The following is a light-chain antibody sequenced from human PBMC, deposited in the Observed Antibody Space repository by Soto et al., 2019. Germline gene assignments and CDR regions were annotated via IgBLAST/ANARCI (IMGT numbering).Light chain of an antibody. Sequence: DVVMTQSPLSLPVIPGEPDSISCRSSQTLLHSNGHNYLDWYLQKPGQSPQLLIYLGSNRASGVXXRFSGSXXXXXXXXXXXXXEAEDVGIYYCMQTLQTPPWTFCQGTKVEIK. CDR1: QTLLHSNGHNY. CDR3: MQTLQTPPWT. V-gene: IGKV2-28*01. J-gene: IGKJ1*01. CDR2: LGS.